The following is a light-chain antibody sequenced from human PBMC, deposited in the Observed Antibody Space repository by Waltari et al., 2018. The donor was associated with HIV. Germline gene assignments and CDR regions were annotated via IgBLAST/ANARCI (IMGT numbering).Light chain of an antibody. CDR1: NIGSKS. Sequence: SYVLTQPPSVSVAPGQTARITCGGNNIGSKSVHWYQQKPGQAPVLGGYDDSDRPSGIPERVSGSNSGNTATLTISRVEAGDEADYYCQVWDSSSDHYVFGTGTKVTVL. J-gene: IGLJ1*01. CDR3: QVWDSSSDHYV. CDR2: DDS. V-gene: IGLV3-21*02.